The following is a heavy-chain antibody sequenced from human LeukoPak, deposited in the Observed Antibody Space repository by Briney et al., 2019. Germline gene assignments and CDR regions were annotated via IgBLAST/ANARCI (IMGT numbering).Heavy chain of an antibody. CDR1: GGSISSGTYY. CDR2: IYYSGTT. CDR3: ARDFSSSSTVYYYYYMDV. V-gene: IGHV4-39*07. J-gene: IGHJ6*03. Sequence: PSETLSLTCTVSGGSISSGTYYRGWVRQPPGKGLEWIGTIYYSGTTYYNPSLKSRVTISIDTSKNHFSLKLSSVTAADTAIYYCARDFSSSSTVYYYYYMDVWGKGTTVTVSS. D-gene: IGHD6-6*01.